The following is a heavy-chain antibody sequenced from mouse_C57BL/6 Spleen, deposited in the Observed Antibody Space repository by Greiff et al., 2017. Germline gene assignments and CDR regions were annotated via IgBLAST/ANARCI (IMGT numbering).Heavy chain of an antibody. CDR2: INPYNGGT. Sequence: EVQLQQSGPVLVKPGASVKMSCKASGYTFTDYYMNWVKQSHGKSLEWIGVINPYNGGTSYNQKFKGKATLTVDKSSSTAYMELNSLTSEYSAVYYCARVGSSSYYFDYWGQGTTLTVSS. J-gene: IGHJ2*01. V-gene: IGHV1-19*01. D-gene: IGHD1-1*01. CDR3: ARVGSSSYYFDY. CDR1: GYTFTDYY.